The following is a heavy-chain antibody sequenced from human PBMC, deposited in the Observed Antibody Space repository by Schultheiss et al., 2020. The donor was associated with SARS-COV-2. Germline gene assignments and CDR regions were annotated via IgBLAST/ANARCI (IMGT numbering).Heavy chain of an antibody. D-gene: IGHD5-18*01. V-gene: IGHV3-21*05. CDR1: GFTFSSYG. Sequence: GGSLRLSCAASGFTFSSYGMHWVRQAPGKGLEWVSYISSSSSYTNYADSVKGRFTISRDNAKNTLYLQMNSLRAEDTAVYYCARSGYSSRRIYYYYYGMDVLGQGTTVTVSS. CDR2: ISSSSSYT. J-gene: IGHJ6*02. CDR3: ARSGYSSRRIYYYYYGMDV.